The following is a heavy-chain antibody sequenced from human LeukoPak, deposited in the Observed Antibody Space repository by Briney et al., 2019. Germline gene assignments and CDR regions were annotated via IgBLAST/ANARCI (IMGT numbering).Heavy chain of an antibody. CDR2: INTNTGNP. CDR3: AIVTGTTTV. CDR1: GYTFTDYY. J-gene: IGHJ6*04. Sequence: ASVKVSCKASGYTFTDYYLHWVRQAPGQGLEWMGWINTNTGNPTYAQGFTGRFVFSLDTSVSTAYLQISSLKAEDTAVNYCAIVTGTTTVWGKGTTVTVSS. D-gene: IGHD1-7*01. V-gene: IGHV7-4-1*02.